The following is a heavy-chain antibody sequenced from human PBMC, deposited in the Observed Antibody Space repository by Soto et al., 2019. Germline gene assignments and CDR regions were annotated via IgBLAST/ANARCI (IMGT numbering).Heavy chain of an antibody. CDR1: GYTFTSYD. Sequence: ASVKVSCKASGYTFTSYDINWVRQATGQGLEWMGWMNPNSGNTGYAQKFQGRVTMTRNTSISTAYMELSSLRSEDTAVYYCARGLLKYSSSWYNWFDPWGQGTLVTVSS. V-gene: IGHV1-8*01. CDR3: ARGLLKYSSSWYNWFDP. D-gene: IGHD6-13*01. J-gene: IGHJ5*02. CDR2: MNPNSGNT.